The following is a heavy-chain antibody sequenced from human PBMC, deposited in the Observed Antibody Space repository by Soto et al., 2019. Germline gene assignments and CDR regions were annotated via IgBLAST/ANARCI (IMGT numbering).Heavy chain of an antibody. V-gene: IGHV4-4*02. D-gene: IGHD4-17*01. CDR3: ARDDSGDDFDL. Sequence: QVQLQESGPGLVEPSGTLSLTCVVSGGSISSTNWWRWVRQPPGKGLEWIGEIYRSGTTNYNPSLKSRVTISVDKSKNQFSLKLSSVTAADTAVYYCARDDSGDDFDLWGRGTLVTVSS. J-gene: IGHJ2*01. CDR1: GGSISSTNW. CDR2: IYRSGTT.